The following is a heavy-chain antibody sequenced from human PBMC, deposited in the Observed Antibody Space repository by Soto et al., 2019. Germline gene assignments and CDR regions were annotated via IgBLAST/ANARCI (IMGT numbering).Heavy chain of an antibody. J-gene: IGHJ5*02. CDR3: ARAKRSITMVRGVIPYNWFDP. CDR2: IYYSGST. V-gene: IGHV4-31*03. Sequence: TLSLTCTVSGSSXSRGGYYWSWIRQHPGKGLEWFGYIYYSGSTYYNPSLKSRVTISVDTSKNQFSLKLSSVTAADTAVYYCARAKRSITMVRGVIPYNWFDPWGQGTLVTVSS. CDR1: GSSXSRGGYY. D-gene: IGHD3-10*01.